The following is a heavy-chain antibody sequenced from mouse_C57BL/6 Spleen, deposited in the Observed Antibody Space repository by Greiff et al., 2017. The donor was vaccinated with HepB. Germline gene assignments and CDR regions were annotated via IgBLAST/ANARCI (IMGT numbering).Heavy chain of an antibody. J-gene: IGHJ2*01. D-gene: IGHD2-4*01. Sequence: VQLKESGPELVKPGASVKIPCKASGYSFTGYYMHWVKQSHGNILDWIGYIYPYNGVSSYNQKFKGKATLTVDKSSSTAYMELRSLTSEDSAVYYCARRNYDYDVYFDYWGQGTTLTVSS. CDR2: IYPYNGVS. CDR1: GYSFTGYY. V-gene: IGHV1-31*01. CDR3: ARRNYDYDVYFDY.